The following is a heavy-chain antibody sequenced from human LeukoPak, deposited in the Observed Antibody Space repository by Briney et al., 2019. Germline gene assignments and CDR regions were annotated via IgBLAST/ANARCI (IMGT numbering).Heavy chain of an antibody. V-gene: IGHV3-7*01. CDR3: VKVAKYYYGSETYYFFEH. D-gene: IGHD3-10*01. CDR1: GFTFTTYW. CDR2: INQDGTEK. J-gene: IGHJ4*02. Sequence: QPGGSLRLSCAASGFTFTTYWMSWVRQLPGKGLERVANINQDGTEKYYVDSVKGRFTISRDNAKNSLDLQMNSLRVEDTGIYYCVKVAKYYYGSETYYFFEHWGQGTPVTASS.